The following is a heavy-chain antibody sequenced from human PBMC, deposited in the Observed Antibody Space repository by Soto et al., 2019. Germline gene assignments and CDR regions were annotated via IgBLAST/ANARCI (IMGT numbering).Heavy chain of an antibody. Sequence: ASVKVSCKASGYIFTVNAMHWLRQAPGQRPEWMGWINTGNGDTKLSQKFQGRVSMTRDTSASTAYLEISNLRYEDTAVYFCVRGGERYGEWGQGTLVIDSS. J-gene: IGHJ4*02. CDR1: GYIFTVNA. CDR2: INTGNGDT. D-gene: IGHD3-10*01. V-gene: IGHV1-3*04. CDR3: VRGGERYGE.